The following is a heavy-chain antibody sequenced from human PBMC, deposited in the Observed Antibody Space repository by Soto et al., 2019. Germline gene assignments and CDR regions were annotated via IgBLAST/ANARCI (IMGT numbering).Heavy chain of an antibody. Sequence: QVQLVQSGAEVKKPGSSVKVSCKASGGTFSSYTISWVRQAPGQGLEWMGRIITILGIANYAQKFQGRVTITADKSTSTAYMERSSLRSEDTAVYYCATEGDCSGGSCARWFYPWGQGTLVTVSS. J-gene: IGHJ5*02. CDR1: GGTFSSYT. CDR2: IITILGIA. D-gene: IGHD2-15*01. V-gene: IGHV1-69*02. CDR3: ATEGDCSGGSCARWFYP.